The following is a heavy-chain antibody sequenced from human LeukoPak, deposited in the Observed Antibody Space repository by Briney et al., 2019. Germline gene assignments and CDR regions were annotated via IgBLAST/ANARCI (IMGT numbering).Heavy chain of an antibody. CDR2: MNPNSGNT. CDR3: ARGRGSGTGLRRLDF. V-gene: IGHV1-8*01. D-gene: IGHD6-19*01. CDR1: VYTFTSYD. J-gene: IGHJ4*02. Sequence: ASVKVSCKASVYTFTSYDINWVRQATGQGPEWMGWMNPNSGNTGYAQKFQGRVTMTRDTSITTAYMELSSLIYDDTTVYYCARGRGSGTGLRRLDFWGQGTLVTVSS.